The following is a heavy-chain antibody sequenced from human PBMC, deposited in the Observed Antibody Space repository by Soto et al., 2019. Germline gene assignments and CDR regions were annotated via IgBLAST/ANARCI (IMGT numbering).Heavy chain of an antibody. CDR3: AKTIVGATLHAFYI. Sequence: GGSLRLSCAASGIMFSSYAMSWVRQAPGKGLGWVSTISGSGGSTFSADSVKGRFTIPRDNSKSTLYLQINSLRAEYTAVYYCAKTIVGATLHAFYIWGQGTMVTV. CDR1: GIMFSSYA. D-gene: IGHD1-26*01. V-gene: IGHV3-23*01. CDR2: ISGSGGST. J-gene: IGHJ3*02.